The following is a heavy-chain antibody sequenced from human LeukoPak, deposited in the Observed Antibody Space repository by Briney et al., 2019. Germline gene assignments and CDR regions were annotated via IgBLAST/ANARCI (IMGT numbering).Heavy chain of an antibody. CDR1: GFTFSSYS. CDR3: ARDEGYSSSPCLGY. J-gene: IGHJ4*02. D-gene: IGHD6-13*01. Sequence: GGSLRLSCAASGFTFSSYSMNWVRQAPGKGLEWVSYISSSSSTIYYADSVKGRFTISRDNAKNSLYLQMNSLRAEDTAVYYCARDEGYSSSPCLGYWGQGTLVTVSS. CDR2: ISSSSSTI. V-gene: IGHV3-48*01.